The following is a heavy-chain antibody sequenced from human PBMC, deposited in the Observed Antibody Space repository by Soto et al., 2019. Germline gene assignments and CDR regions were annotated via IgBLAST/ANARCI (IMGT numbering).Heavy chain of an antibody. CDR2: INHSGST. J-gene: IGHJ4*02. V-gene: IGHV4-34*01. D-gene: IGHD2-2*01. CDR3: ARGPDIVVVPAAMRWGFARGYYFDY. Sequence: TSETLSLTCAVFGGSFSGFYWSWIRQPPGKGLEWIGEINHSGSTNYNPSLKSRVTISVDTSKNQFSLKLSSVTAADTAVYYCARGPDIVVVPAAMRWGFARGYYFDYWGQGTLVTVSS. CDR1: GGSFSGFY.